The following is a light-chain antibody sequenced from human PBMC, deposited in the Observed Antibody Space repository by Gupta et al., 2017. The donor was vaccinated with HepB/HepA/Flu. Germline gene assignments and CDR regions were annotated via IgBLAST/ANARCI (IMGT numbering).Light chain of an antibody. CDR2: AAS. CDR3: LQDYNYPRT. CDR1: QGIRND. Sequence: AIKITQSPSSLSAALGDRVTITCRASQGIRNDLGWYQQKPGKVPNLLIYAASRLQSGVPSRFSGSGSGTDFTLTISSLQPEDFATYYWLQDYNYPRTFGQGTKVEIK. J-gene: IGKJ1*01. V-gene: IGKV1-6*01.